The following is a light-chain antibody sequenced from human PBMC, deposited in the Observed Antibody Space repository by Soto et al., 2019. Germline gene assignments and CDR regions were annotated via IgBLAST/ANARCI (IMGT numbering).Light chain of an antibody. CDR1: SSNIGAGYD. J-gene: IGLJ3*02. CDR3: QSYDSSLSGWV. Sequence: QSVLTQPPSVSAAPGQRVTISCTGSSSNIGAGYDVHWYQQLPGTAPKFLIYGNSNRPSGVPDRFSGSKSGTSASLAITGLQAEDEADYYCQSYDSSLSGWVFGGGTKLTVL. V-gene: IGLV1-40*01. CDR2: GNS.